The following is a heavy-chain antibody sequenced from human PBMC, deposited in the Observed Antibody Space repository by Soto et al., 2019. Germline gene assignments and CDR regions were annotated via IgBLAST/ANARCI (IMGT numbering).Heavy chain of an antibody. CDR3: VRVGSGAALDY. CDR2: TRNKANSYTT. D-gene: IGHD1-26*01. CDR1: GFTFSDHY. V-gene: IGHV3-72*01. J-gene: IGHJ4*02. Sequence: EVQLVESGGGLVQPGGSLRLSCAASGFTFSDHYMDWVRQAPGKGLEWVGRTRNKANSYTTEYAASVKGRFTISRDDSKTSLYLQMNSLKTEDTAVYYCVRVGSGAALDYWGQGTLVTVSS.